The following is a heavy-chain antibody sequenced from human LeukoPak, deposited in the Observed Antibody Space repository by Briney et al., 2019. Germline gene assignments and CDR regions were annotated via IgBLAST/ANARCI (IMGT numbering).Heavy chain of an antibody. CDR1: GGSFSGYY. Sequence: SETLSLTCAVYGGSFSGYYWSWIRQPPGKGLEWIGEINHSGSTNYNPSLKSRVTISVDTSKNQFSPKLSSVTAADTAVYYCARDRESMIVVVPNWFDPWGQGTLVTVSS. J-gene: IGHJ5*02. CDR2: INHSGST. CDR3: ARDRESMIVVVPNWFDP. D-gene: IGHD3-22*01. V-gene: IGHV4-34*01.